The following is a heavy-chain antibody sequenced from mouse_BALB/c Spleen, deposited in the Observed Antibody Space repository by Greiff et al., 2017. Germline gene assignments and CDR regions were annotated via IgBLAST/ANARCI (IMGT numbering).Heavy chain of an antibody. CDR2: INPGSGGT. CDR3: TIYYGNYYAMDY. CDR1: GYAFTNYL. V-gene: IGHV1-54*01. D-gene: IGHD2-1*01. Sequence: QVQLKQSGAELVRPGTSVKVSCKASGYAFTNYLLEWVKQRPGQGLEWIGVINPGSGGTNYNEKFKGKATLTADKTSSTAYMQHSSLTSDDSAVYFCTIYYGNYYAMDYWGQGTSVTVSS. J-gene: IGHJ4*01.